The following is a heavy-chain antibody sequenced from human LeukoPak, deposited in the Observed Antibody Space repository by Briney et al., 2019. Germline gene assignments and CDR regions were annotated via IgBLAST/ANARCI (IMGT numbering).Heavy chain of an antibody. D-gene: IGHD3-10*01. CDR3: AREYGITMVRGIRSWFDP. CDR1: GYTFTGYY. J-gene: IGHJ5*02. CDR2: INPNSGGT. Sequence: GASVKVSCKASGYTFTGYYMHWVRQAPGQGLEWMGWINPNSGGTNYAQKFQGRVTMTRDTSISTAYMELSSLRSDDTAVYYCAREYGITMVRGIRSWFDPWGQGTLVTVSS. V-gene: IGHV1-2*02.